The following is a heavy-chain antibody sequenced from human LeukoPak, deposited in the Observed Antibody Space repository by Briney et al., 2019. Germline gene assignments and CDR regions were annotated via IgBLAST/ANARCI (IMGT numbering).Heavy chain of an antibody. CDR1: GFTFSSYE. J-gene: IGHJ4*02. Sequence: GGSLRLSCAASGFTFSSYEMNWVRQAPGKGLEWVSYISSSGSTIYYADSVKGRFTISRDNSKNTLYLQMNSPSAEDTAVYYCANLQRMVRGDAFDYWGQGTLVTVSS. V-gene: IGHV3-48*03. CDR3: ANLQRMVRGDAFDY. CDR2: ISSSGSTI. D-gene: IGHD3-10*01.